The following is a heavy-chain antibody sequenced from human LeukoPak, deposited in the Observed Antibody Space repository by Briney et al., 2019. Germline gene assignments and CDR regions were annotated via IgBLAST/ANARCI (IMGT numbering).Heavy chain of an antibody. Sequence: QPGGSLRLSCAASGFTFSSYWMSWVRQAPGKGLEWVANIKQDGSENSYVDYVKGRFTIYRANAKTSLYLQMNSLRAADTAVYYCARGVPIDYWGQGTLVTVSS. CDR2: IKQDGSEN. CDR3: ARGVPIDY. D-gene: IGHD1-1*01. CDR1: GFTFSSYW. V-gene: IGHV3-7*01. J-gene: IGHJ4*02.